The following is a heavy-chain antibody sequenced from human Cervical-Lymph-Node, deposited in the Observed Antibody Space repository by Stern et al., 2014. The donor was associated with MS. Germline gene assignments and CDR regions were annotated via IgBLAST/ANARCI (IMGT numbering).Heavy chain of an antibody. Sequence: VQLVESGGGVVQPGRSLRLSCEASGLNFSSYGMHWVRQAPGKELEWVAVKSKDGSKKYYAGSVKGRFTVSRDNSKNTLFLQMNSLRREDAAVYYCAKAWGHWGQGTLVIVSS. J-gene: IGHJ4*02. D-gene: IGHD7-27*01. CDR2: KSKDGSKK. CDR1: GLNFSSYG. V-gene: IGHV3-30*18. CDR3: AKAWGH.